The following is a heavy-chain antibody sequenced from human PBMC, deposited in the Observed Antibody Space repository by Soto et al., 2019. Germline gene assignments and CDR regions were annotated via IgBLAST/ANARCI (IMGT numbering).Heavy chain of an antibody. CDR1: GFTFNYYS. CDR3: ARRDTPLVTSYYYYPMDV. V-gene: IGHV3-30*04. D-gene: IGHD5-18*01. CDR2: VSYDGSNR. J-gene: IGHJ6*02. Sequence: GGSLRLSCAASGFTFNYYSLHWVRQAPGKGLEWVAVVSYDGSNRDYADSVKGRFTISRDNAQGMLFLQMDSLRPEDTGVYYCARRDTPLVTSYYYYPMDVWGQGTTVTVYS.